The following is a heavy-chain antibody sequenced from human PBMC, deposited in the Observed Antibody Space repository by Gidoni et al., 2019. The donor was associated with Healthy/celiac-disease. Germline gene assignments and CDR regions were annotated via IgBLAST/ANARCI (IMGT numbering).Heavy chain of an antibody. J-gene: IGHJ3*02. CDR2: ISGSGGST. D-gene: IGHD1-26*01. CDR3: AKRPFVGHPSALLESDAFDI. Sequence: EVQLLESGGGLVQPGGSLRLSCAASGFTFSSYAMSWVRQAPGKGLACVSAISGSGGSTYYADSVKGRFTISRDNSKNTLYLQMNSLRAEDTAVYYCAKRPFVGHPSALLESDAFDIWGQGTMVTVSS. V-gene: IGHV3-23*01. CDR1: GFTFSSYA.